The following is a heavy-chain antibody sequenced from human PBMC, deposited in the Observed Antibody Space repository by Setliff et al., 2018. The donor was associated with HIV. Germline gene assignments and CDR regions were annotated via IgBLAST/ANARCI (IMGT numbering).Heavy chain of an antibody. J-gene: IGHJ3*02. CDR1: GGSVNGHY. CDR3: ARGMLRSSWYAHHDAFDI. V-gene: IGHV4-59*02. CDR2: ISYSGST. Sequence: SETLSLTCTVSGGSVNGHYWNWIRLTPGKGLEWIGSISYSGSTNYNPSLKSRVTISVNTSKNQFSLKLSSVTAADTAGYYCARGMLRSSWYAHHDAFDIWGQGTMVTVSS. D-gene: IGHD6-13*01.